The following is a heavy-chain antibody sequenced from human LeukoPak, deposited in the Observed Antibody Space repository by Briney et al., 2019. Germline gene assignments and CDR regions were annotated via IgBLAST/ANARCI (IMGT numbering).Heavy chain of an antibody. J-gene: IGHJ4*02. CDR3: ARSTSSSSRCDY. CDR2: INPNSGGT. CDR1: GYTFTGYY. V-gene: IGHV1-2*02. Sequence: ASVKVSCKASGYTFTGYYMHWVRQAPGQGLERMGWINPNSGGTNYAQKFQGRVTMTRDTSISTAYMELSRLRSDDTAVYYCARSTSSSSRCDYWGQGTLVTVSS. D-gene: IGHD6-6*01.